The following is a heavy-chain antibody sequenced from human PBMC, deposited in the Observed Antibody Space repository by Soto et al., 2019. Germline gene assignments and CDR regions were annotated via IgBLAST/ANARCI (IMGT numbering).Heavy chain of an antibody. V-gene: IGHV1-3*04. D-gene: IGHD3-10*01. J-gene: IGHJ6*02. Sequence: GASVKVSCKASGYTFTIYAVNLVRQAPGHGLEWMGSINTGNAKTKYSQKFQGRVTITRDTSASTAYMDLSSLRSEDTAVYYCASGHVFPNYHYYYTMDVWGQGTTVTVSS. CDR1: GYTFTIYA. CDR3: ASGHVFPNYHYYYTMDV. CDR2: INTGNAKT.